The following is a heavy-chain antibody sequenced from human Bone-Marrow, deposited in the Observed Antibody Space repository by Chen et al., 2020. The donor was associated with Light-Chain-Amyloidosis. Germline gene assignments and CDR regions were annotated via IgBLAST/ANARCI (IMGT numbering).Heavy chain of an antibody. D-gene: IGHD3-10*01. CDR3: TRKGGYFDF. CDR1: GFSFSNYA. V-gene: IGHV3-23*04. CDR2: VGRGGDNA. J-gene: IGHJ4*02. Sequence: DVKLAESGGSLVQPGGSLRLSCAGSGFSFSNYAMSWVRQAPGKGLEWVSGVGRGGDNAYYADSVKGRFIISRDNPKSTLYLQMNSLRAGDTAVYFCTRKGGYFDFWGQGSLVTVSS.